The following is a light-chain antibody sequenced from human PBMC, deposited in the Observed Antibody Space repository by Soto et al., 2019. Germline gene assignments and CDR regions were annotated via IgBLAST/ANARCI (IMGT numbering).Light chain of an antibody. CDR2: GAS. Sequence: EIVLTKSPGTLSLSPGERATLSCRASQSVSSSYFAWYQQKPGQAPRLLIYGASSRATGIPDRFSGSGSGTDFTLTISRLEPEDVAVYYCQQYGSSPPYTFGQGTKLEIK. V-gene: IGKV3-20*01. CDR3: QQYGSSPPYT. J-gene: IGKJ2*01. CDR1: QSVSSSY.